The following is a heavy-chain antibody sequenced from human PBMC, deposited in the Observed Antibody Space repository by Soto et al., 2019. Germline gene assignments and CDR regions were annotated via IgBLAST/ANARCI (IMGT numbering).Heavy chain of an antibody. D-gene: IGHD2-2*01. V-gene: IGHV5-10-1*01. CDR1: GYSFTSYW. J-gene: IGHJ6*02. CDR3: ARQLGYCSSTSCPPVGYYGMDV. CDR2: IDPSDSYT. Sequence: GESLKISCKGSGYSFTSYWISWVRQMPGKGLEWMGRIDPSDSYTNYSPSFQGLVTISADKSISTAYLQWSSLKASDTAMYYCARQLGYCSSTSCPPVGYYGMDVRGQGTTVTVSS.